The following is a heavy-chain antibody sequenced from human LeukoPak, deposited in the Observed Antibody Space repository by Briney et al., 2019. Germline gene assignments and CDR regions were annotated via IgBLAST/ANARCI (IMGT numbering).Heavy chain of an antibody. Sequence: GGSLRLSCAASGFTFSNYWMHWVRQAPGKGLEWVANINQDGSEKYYVDSVKGRFTISRDNAKNSLYLQMNSLRAEDTAVYYCARRYMDVWGKGTTVTVSS. J-gene: IGHJ6*03. V-gene: IGHV3-7*01. CDR3: ARRYMDV. CDR1: GFTFSNYW. CDR2: INQDGSEK.